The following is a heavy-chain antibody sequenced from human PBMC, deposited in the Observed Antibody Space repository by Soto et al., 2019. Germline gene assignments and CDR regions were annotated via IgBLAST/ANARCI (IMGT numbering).Heavy chain of an antibody. V-gene: IGHV4-61*01. Sequence: QVQLQESGPRLVKASETLSLTCTVSGGSVSSGNFYWSWIRQPPGKGLEWIGYIYYSGSTKYNPSLKSRVTMSVDTSKNQFSLRLTSVTAADTAVYYCARETIYGVVIDYWGQGTPVTVSS. J-gene: IGHJ4*02. CDR3: ARETIYGVVIDY. CDR2: IYYSGST. D-gene: IGHD3-3*01. CDR1: GGSVSSGNFY.